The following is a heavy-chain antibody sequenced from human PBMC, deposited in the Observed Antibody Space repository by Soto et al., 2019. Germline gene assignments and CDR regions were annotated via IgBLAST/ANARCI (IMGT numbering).Heavy chain of an antibody. CDR2: IYYSGST. CDR1: GGSISSYY. CDR3: ARSQSYYNNWFDP. J-gene: IGHJ5*02. D-gene: IGHD3-10*01. V-gene: IGHV4-59*08. Sequence: SETLSLTCTVSGGSISSYYWSWIRQPPGKGLEWIGYIYYSGSTNYNPSLKSRVTISVDTSKNQFSLKLSSVTAADTAVYYCARSQSYYNNWFDPWGQGTLVTVSS.